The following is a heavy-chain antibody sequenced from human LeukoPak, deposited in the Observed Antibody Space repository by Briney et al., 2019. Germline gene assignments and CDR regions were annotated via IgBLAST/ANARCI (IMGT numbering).Heavy chain of an antibody. D-gene: IGHD2-21*02. J-gene: IGHJ4*02. V-gene: IGHV3-23*01. CDR2: ISGSGGST. CDR1: GFTFSSYA. CDR3: SSLFMTAIDY. Sequence: QPGGSLRLSCAASGFTFSSYAMSWVRQAPGKGLEWVSGISGSGGSTYYADSVKGRFTVSRDNSKNTLYLQMNSLRAEDTAVYYCSSLFMTAIDYWGQGTLVTVSS.